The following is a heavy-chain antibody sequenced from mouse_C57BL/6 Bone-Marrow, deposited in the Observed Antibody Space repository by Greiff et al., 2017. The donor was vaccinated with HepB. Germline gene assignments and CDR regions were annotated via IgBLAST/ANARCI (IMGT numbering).Heavy chain of an antibody. D-gene: IGHD1-1*01. CDR1: GYSITSGYD. V-gene: IGHV3-1*01. CDR3: AREKYDGSSGEDMDY. J-gene: IGHJ4*01. CDR2: LSYSGST. Sequence: VQLKESGPGMVKPSQSLSLTCNVTGYSITSGYDWHWIRHIPGNNLAWMGFLSYSGSTNYNPSLKSRIYITHDTSKNHFFLKLNSVTTEDTATYYCAREKYDGSSGEDMDYWGQGTSVTVSS.